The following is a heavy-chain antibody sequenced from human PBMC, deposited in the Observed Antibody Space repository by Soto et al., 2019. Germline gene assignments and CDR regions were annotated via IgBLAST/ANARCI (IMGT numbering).Heavy chain of an antibody. CDR1: GFAFYYYN. J-gene: IGHJ4*01. D-gene: IGHD4-4*01. CDR2: ISGSGIDI. Sequence: GGSLRLSCAASGFAFYYYNMNWVRQAPGRGLEWVSSISGSGIDIHFTDSVKGRFTISRENAKTSLHLQMDSLRPEDTAIYYCAREGVTNYTAYYFDLWGHGPLVTVSS. V-gene: IGHV3-21*01. CDR3: AREGVTNYTAYYFDL.